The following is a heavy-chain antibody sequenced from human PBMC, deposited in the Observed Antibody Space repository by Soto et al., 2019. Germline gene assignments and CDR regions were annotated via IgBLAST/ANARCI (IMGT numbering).Heavy chain of an antibody. CDR3: AKGREAGCGWLAP. CDR1: GFNFRSYA. CDR2: ISGSGGST. V-gene: IGHV3-23*01. Sequence: EVQLLESGGGLVQPGGSLRLSCAASGFNFRSYAMNWVRQAPGKGLEWVSAISGSGGSTYYADSVRGRVTVSRDNSQNAVYVEMAGLSAEGTAVYDCAKGREAGCGWLAPGGEGIKVVFSS. J-gene: IGHJ5*02. D-gene: IGHD1-26*01.